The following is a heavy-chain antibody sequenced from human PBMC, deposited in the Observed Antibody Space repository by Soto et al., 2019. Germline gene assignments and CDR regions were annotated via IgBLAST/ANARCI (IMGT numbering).Heavy chain of an antibody. CDR3: ARDADCSGGSCLGNAEYFQH. V-gene: IGHV3-30-3*01. CDR1: GFTFSSYA. D-gene: IGHD2-15*01. CDR2: ISYDGSNK. J-gene: IGHJ1*01. Sequence: QVQLVESGGGVVQPGRSLRLSCAASGFTFSSYAMHWVRQAPGKGLEWVAVISYDGSNKYYADSVKGRFTISRDNSKNTLYRQMNSLRAEDTAVYYCARDADCSGGSCLGNAEYFQHWGQGTLVTVSS.